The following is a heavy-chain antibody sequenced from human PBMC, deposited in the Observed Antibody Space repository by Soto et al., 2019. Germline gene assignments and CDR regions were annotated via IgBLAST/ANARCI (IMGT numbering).Heavy chain of an antibody. CDR1: GDSISSSFW. J-gene: IGHJ4*02. CDR3: ARYDFGTFDY. V-gene: IGHV4-4*02. D-gene: IGHD4-17*01. Sequence: QVLLQESGPGLVKPSGTLSLTCAVSGDSISSSFWWRWVRQPPGKGLEWIGEIYHTESTVYNPSLKSRVTISVDKSKNQFSLNLGSVTAADTAVYYCARYDFGTFDYWGRGILVTVSS. CDR2: IYHTEST.